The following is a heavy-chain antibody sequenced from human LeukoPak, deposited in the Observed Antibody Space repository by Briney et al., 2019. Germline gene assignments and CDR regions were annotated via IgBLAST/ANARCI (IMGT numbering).Heavy chain of an antibody. J-gene: IGHJ4*02. Sequence: GGSLRLSCAASGFTFSSYAMSWVRQAPGKGLEWVSAISGSGGSTYYADSVKGRFTISRDNSKNTLYLQMNSLRAEDTAVYYCARDLFPYSGSYYEGYWGQGTLVTVSS. V-gene: IGHV3-23*01. CDR2: ISGSGGST. D-gene: IGHD1-26*01. CDR1: GFTFSSYA. CDR3: ARDLFPYSGSYYEGY.